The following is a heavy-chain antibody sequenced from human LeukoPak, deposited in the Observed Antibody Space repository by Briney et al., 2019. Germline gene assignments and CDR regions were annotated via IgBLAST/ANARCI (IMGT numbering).Heavy chain of an antibody. V-gene: IGHV3-21*01. D-gene: IGHD1-26*01. CDR1: GFTFSSYS. Sequence: PGGSLRLSCAASGFTFSSYSMSWVRQGPGKGLEWVSSISSNSTYKYYAGSVKGRFTISRDNAKNSLYLQMNSLRAEDTALYYCARGRYSGSYLLDYWGQGTLVTVSS. CDR3: ARGRYSGSYLLDY. CDR2: ISSNSTYK. J-gene: IGHJ4*02.